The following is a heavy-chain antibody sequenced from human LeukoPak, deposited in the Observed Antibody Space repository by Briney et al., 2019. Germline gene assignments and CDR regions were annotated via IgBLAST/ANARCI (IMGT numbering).Heavy chain of an antibody. D-gene: IGHD2-15*01. CDR1: GYSITNYW. Sequence: PGESLKISCKGSGYSITNYWIAWVRQMPEKGLEWMGIIYPADSDIRYSPSFQGQVTISADKSISTAYLQWSSLKASDTAMYYCARQEYCSGGSCYTWFDPWGQGTLVTVSS. V-gene: IGHV5-51*01. CDR2: IYPADSDI. J-gene: IGHJ5*02. CDR3: ARQEYCSGGSCYTWFDP.